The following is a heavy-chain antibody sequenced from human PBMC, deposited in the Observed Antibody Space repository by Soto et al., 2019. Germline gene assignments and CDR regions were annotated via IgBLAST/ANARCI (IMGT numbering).Heavy chain of an antibody. CDR2: IYWDDSK. CDR3: AHKGPEDWPLDY. CDR1: GFSLSTSGVG. J-gene: IGHJ4*02. Sequence: QITLKESVPTLVRPTQTLTLTCAFSGFSLSTSGVGVGWIRQPPGKALEWLAVIYWDDSKHYSPSLRSRLTITKDTSKNQVVLTMTNMDPMYTGTYYCAHKGPEDWPLDYWGQGTLVTVSS. D-gene: IGHD3-9*01. V-gene: IGHV2-5*02.